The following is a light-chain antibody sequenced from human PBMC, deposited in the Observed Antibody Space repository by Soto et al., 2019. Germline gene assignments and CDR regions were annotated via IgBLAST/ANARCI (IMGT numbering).Light chain of an antibody. CDR1: QGIRNY. CDR3: QKYSSVPV. J-gene: IGKJ3*01. Sequence: DIQMTQSPTSLSASVGDRVTITCRASQGIRNYVAWYQQIPGKAPKLLIYAASTLQSGVPTRFSGSGSGTDCTRTINGLQSDDVATDSCQKYSSVPVFGPGTKVEIK. CDR2: AAS. V-gene: IGKV1-27*01.